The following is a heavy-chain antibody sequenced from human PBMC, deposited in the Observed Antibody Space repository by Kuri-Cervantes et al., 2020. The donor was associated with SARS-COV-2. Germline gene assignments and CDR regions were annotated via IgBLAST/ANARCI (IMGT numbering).Heavy chain of an antibody. V-gene: IGHV4-30-2*01. CDR3: ARATSFTSIYYYFDA. Sequence: SLQISFGVSVGTITSDGYSWSWIRQPPGKGLEFIGFIHASGSAYYNQSLQTRVTISVDRYKTQFCLTVTSVTAADTAVYYCARATSFTSIYYYFDAWGQGTLVTVSS. J-gene: IGHJ4*02. CDR2: IHASGSA. CDR1: VGTITSDGYS. D-gene: IGHD2-2*01.